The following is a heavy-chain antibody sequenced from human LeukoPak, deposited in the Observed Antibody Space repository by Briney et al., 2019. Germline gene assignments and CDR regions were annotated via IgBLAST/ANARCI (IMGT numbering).Heavy chain of an antibody. CDR3: AKQRGDCSSTSCFYYYYGMDV. Sequence: GGSLRLSCAASGFTFSSYWMHWVRQAPGKGLVWVSRINSDGSSTSYADSVKGRFTISRDNAKNTLYLQMNSLRAEDTAVYDCAKQRGDCSSTSCFYYYYGMDVWGKGTTVTVSS. J-gene: IGHJ6*04. D-gene: IGHD2-2*01. CDR2: INSDGSST. V-gene: IGHV3-74*01. CDR1: GFTFSSYW.